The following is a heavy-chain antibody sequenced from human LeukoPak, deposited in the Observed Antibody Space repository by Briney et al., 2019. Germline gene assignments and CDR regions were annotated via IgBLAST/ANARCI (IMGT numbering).Heavy chain of an antibody. J-gene: IGHJ3*02. Sequence: GGSLRLSCAASGFTFSTYSMNWVRRAPGKGLEWVSSISSSSSYIYYADSLKGRFTISRDNAKNSLYLQMNSLRAEDTAVYYCARVARGNSGAFDIWGQGTMVTVSS. CDR1: GFTFSTYS. D-gene: IGHD4-23*01. V-gene: IGHV3-21*01. CDR3: ARVARGNSGAFDI. CDR2: ISSSSSYI.